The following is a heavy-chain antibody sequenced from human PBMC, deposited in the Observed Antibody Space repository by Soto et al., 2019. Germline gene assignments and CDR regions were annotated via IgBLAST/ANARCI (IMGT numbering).Heavy chain of an antibody. D-gene: IGHD2-15*01. J-gene: IGHJ4*02. V-gene: IGHV4-4*02. Sequence: SETLSLTCAVSGTSISSTFWWTWVRQPPGKGLEWIGEVYHSGSTKYNPSLKSRVTISVDKSKNQFSLELRAVTAADTAVYYCARHTPAISISDHWGQGTLVTVSS. CDR3: ARHTPAISISDH. CDR1: GTSISSTFW. CDR2: VYHSGST.